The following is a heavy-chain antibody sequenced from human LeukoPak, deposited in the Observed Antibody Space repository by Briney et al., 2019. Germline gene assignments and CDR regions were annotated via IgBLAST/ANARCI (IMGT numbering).Heavy chain of an antibody. J-gene: IGHJ4*02. D-gene: IGHD6-19*01. CDR1: GFTFSSYW. CDR2: IRYDGSNK. V-gene: IGHV3-30*02. Sequence: GGSLRLSCAASGFTFSSYWMSWVRQAPGKGLEWVTFIRYDGSNKYYADSVKGRFTISRDNSKNTLYLRMNSLRAEDTAVYYCIVLAVTATLGFDYWGQGTLVTVSS. CDR3: IVLAVTATLGFDY.